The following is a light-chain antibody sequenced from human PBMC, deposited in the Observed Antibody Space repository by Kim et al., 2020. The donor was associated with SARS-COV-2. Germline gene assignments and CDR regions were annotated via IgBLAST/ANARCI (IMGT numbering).Light chain of an antibody. CDR2: DNN. CDR3: GTWDSSLSAGV. V-gene: IGLV1-51*01. J-gene: IGLJ3*02. Sequence: GPKVTISCSGSSSNSGNNYVSWYQQRPGTAPKLLIYDNNKRPSGIPDRFSGSKSGTSATLGITGLQTGDEADYYCGTWDSSLSAGVFGGGTQLTVL. CDR1: SSNSGNNY.